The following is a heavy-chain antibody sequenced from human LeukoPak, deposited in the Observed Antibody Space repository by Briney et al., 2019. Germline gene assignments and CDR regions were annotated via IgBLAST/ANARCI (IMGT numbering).Heavy chain of an antibody. CDR3: ASDDPNHLLFNGVDP. D-gene: IGHD2-2*01. CDR2: ISYEGRNK. Sequence: GGSLRHSCAATGFTLSSYAMHWVRQAPGKGLEGVAVISYEGRNKYYADSVKGRFTLSIDKSKNTLYLQINSQRDKEKAGYYCASDDPNHLLFNGVDPWGQGTLVTVSS. CDR1: GFTLSSYA. J-gene: IGHJ5*02. V-gene: IGHV3-30*01.